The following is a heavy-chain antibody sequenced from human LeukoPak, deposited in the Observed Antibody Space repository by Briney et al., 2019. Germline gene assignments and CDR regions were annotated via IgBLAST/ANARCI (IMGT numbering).Heavy chain of an antibody. CDR1: GYTFTDHY. Sequence: ASVNVSCKASGYTFTDHYILWVRQAPGQGLEWMGWLNPDSGGTNYAQKFQGRVTMTRDTSISTAYMELSRLTSDDTAMYYCARGHGSSSSYDYWGQGTLVTVSS. J-gene: IGHJ4*02. CDR3: ARGHGSSSSYDY. CDR2: LNPDSGGT. D-gene: IGHD6-6*01. V-gene: IGHV1-2*02.